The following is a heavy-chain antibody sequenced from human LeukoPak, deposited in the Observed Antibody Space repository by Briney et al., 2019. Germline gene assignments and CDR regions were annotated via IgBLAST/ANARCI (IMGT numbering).Heavy chain of an antibody. V-gene: IGHV4-39*01. Sequence: KSSETLSLTCTVSGGSISSSDYYWGWIRQSPGKGLEWIGTIYYSGSTYYNPSLKSRVTISVDTSKNQFFLELTSVTAADTAVYYCARLFNFGDNFDYWGQGTLVTVSS. CDR1: GGSISSSDYY. CDR2: IYYSGST. J-gene: IGHJ4*02. CDR3: ARLFNFGDNFDY. D-gene: IGHD4-17*01.